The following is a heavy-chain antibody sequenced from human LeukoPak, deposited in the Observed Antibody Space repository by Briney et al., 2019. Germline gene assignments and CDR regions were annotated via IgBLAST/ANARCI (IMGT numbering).Heavy chain of an antibody. V-gene: IGHV3-30-3*01. D-gene: IGHD6-19*01. CDR2: ISYDGSNK. J-gene: IGHJ4*02. Sequence: GGSLRLSCAASGFTFSSYAMHWVRQAPGKGLERVAVISYDGSNKYYADSVKGRFTISRDNSKNTLYLQMNSLRAEDTAVYYCARALSSGRLDYWGQGTLVTVSS. CDR3: ARALSSGRLDY. CDR1: GFTFSSYA.